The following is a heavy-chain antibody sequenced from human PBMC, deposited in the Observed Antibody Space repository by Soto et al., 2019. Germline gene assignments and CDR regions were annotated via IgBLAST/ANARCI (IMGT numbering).Heavy chain of an antibody. Sequence: PGGCLRLSCSASGFPFRSFWMHWVRPDPGKGLVWVSRINSDGSSTSYADSVMGRFTISRDNAKNTLYLQMNSLRADDTAVYYCARVRADGSSGWGYWGQGTLVTVSS. CDR2: INSDGSST. D-gene: IGHD6-19*01. CDR3: ARVRADGSSGWGY. V-gene: IGHV3-74*01. J-gene: IGHJ4*02. CDR1: GFPFRSFW.